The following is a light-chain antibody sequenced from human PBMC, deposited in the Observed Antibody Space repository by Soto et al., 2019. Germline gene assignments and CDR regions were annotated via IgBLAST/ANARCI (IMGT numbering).Light chain of an antibody. J-gene: IGKJ4*01. V-gene: IGKV3-15*01. Sequence: EIVMTQSPATLSVSPGERATLSCRASQSVSSNLAWYQQKPGQAPRLLMYGASTRATDIPARFSGSGSGTEFTLTITSLQSEDFAVYYCQQYHNWPPGLTFGGGTKVDIK. CDR1: QSVSSN. CDR3: QQYHNWPPGLT. CDR2: GAS.